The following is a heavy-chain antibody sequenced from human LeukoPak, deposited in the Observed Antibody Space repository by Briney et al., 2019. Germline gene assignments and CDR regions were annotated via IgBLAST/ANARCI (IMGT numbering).Heavy chain of an antibody. D-gene: IGHD2-2*03. CDR3: AKDSHWILFDD. V-gene: IGHV3-23*01. Sequence: GGSLRLSCAASGSTFSSYGMSWVRQAPGKGLEWVSGIGGSGTRTYYADSVKGRFTISRDNSKNTLYLQMNSLRDEDTAVYYCAKDSHWILFDDWGQGTLVTVSS. CDR1: GSTFSSYG. CDR2: IGGSGTRT. J-gene: IGHJ4*02.